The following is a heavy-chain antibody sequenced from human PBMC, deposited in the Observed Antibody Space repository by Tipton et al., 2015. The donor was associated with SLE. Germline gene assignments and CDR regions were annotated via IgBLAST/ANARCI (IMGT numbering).Heavy chain of an antibody. CDR1: GASISSSY. V-gene: IGHV4-39*07. CDR2: IYFSGTS. D-gene: IGHD6-19*01. CDR3: ARLRSDWQMTDYYFDY. J-gene: IGHJ4*02. Sequence: TLSLTCTVSGASISSSYWGWICQPPGKGLEWIGTIYFSGTSYYNPSLQSRVIISVDTSKNQFSLKLSSVTAADTAFYYCARLRSDWQMTDYYFDYWGQGTLVTVSS.